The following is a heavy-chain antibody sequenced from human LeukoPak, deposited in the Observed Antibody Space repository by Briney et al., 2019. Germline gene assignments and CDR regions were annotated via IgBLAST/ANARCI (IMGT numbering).Heavy chain of an antibody. V-gene: IGHV1-8*03. CDR1: GYTFTSYG. D-gene: IGHD6-19*01. Sequence: ASVKVSCKASGYTFTSYGISWVRQAPGQGLEWMGWMNPNSGNTGYAQKFQGRVTITRNTSISTAYMELSSLRSEDTAVYYCARESSGWSDYWGQGTLVTVSS. CDR2: MNPNSGNT. CDR3: ARESSGWSDY. J-gene: IGHJ4*02.